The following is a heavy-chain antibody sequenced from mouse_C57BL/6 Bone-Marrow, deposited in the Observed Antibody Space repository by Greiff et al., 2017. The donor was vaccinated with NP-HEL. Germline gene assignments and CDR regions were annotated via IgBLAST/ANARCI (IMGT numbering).Heavy chain of an antibody. D-gene: IGHD2-4*01. CDR2: IHPNSGST. V-gene: IGHV1-64*01. CDR3: LIYYDYDVGY. Sequence: QVQLQQPGAELVKPGASVKLSCKASGYTFTSYWMHWVKQRPGQGLEWIGMIHPNSGSTNYNEKFKSKATLTVDKSSSTAYMQLSILTSEDSAVYYCLIYYDYDVGYWGQGTTLTVSS. CDR1: GYTFTSYW. J-gene: IGHJ2*01.